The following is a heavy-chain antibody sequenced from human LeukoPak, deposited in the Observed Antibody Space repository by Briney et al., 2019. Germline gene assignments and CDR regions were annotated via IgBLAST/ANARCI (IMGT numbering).Heavy chain of an antibody. V-gene: IGHV3-30*18. CDR3: AKAYGYCTTTSCSHEEFDY. CDR2: ISYDGSNK. CDR1: GFTFSSYG. Sequence: PGRSLRLSCAASGFTFSSYGIYWVRQAPGKGLEWVAVISYDGSNKYYADSVKGRFAISRDNSKNTLYLQMNSLRAEDTAVYYCAKAYGYCTTTSCSHEEFDYWGQGTLVTVSS. D-gene: IGHD2-2*01. J-gene: IGHJ4*02.